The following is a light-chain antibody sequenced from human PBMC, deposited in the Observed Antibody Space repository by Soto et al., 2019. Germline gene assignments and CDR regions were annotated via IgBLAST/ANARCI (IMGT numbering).Light chain of an antibody. Sequence: IQMTQSPSTLSASVGDSVTITCRASQSITTWLAWYQQKPGKAPKLLIQKASTLESGVPSRFSGSGFGTEFTLTINSLQPDDFATYYCQLYNIYALAFGGGTKVEI. V-gene: IGKV1-5*03. CDR2: KAS. CDR3: QLYNIYALA. J-gene: IGKJ4*01. CDR1: QSITTW.